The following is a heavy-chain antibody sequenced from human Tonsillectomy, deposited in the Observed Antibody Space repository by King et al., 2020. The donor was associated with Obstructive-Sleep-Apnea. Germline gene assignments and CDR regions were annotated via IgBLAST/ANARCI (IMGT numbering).Heavy chain of an antibody. V-gene: IGHV4-34*01. CDR2: INHSGST. CDR3: ARGSGAAAVNWFDP. J-gene: IGHJ5*02. Sequence: VQLQQWGAGLLKPSETLSLTCAVFGGSFSDYFWSWIRQPPGKGLEWIGEINHSGSTNYNPSLKSRVPISVDTSKNQFSLTLNSVTAADTAVYYCARGSGAAAVNWFDPWGQGTLVTVSS. CDR1: GGSFSDYF. D-gene: IGHD6-13*01.